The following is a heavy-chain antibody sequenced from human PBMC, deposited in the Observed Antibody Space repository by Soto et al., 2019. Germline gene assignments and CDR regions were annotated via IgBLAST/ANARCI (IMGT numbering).Heavy chain of an antibody. V-gene: IGHV4-34*01. CDR3: ARLFSYDSSGYVGFYY. D-gene: IGHD3-22*01. J-gene: IGHJ4*02. CDR1: GGSFSGGD. CDR2: INHSGST. Sequence: SETLXLTCAVYGGSFSGGDWAWIRQPPGTGLEWIGEINHSGSTNYNPSLKSRVTISVDTSKNQFSLKLTSVTAADAAVYYCARLFSYDSSGYVGFYYWGQGTLVIVSS.